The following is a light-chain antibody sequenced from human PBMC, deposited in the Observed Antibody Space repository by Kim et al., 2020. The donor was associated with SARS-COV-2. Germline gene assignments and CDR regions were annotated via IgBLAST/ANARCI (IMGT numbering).Light chain of an antibody. CDR1: TSNIGENT. Sequence: QSVVTQPPSASGTPGQRVTISCSGSTSNIGENTVNWYQQFPGTAPELLIFSNNQRPSGVPDRFSGYKSGTSASLAITGLHSEDEADYYCAAWDDSLNALVFGGGTQLTVL. V-gene: IGLV1-44*01. CDR2: SNN. J-gene: IGLJ3*02. CDR3: AAWDDSLNALV.